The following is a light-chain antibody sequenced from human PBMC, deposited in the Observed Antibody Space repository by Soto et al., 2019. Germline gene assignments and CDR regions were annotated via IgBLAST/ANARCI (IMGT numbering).Light chain of an antibody. J-gene: IGLJ3*02. CDR1: SSNIGNNY. V-gene: IGLV1-51*01. CDR2: DNE. Sequence: QSVLTQPPSVSAAPGQKVTISCSGSSSNIGNNYVSWYQQLPGTAPKLLIYDNEQPPSGIPDRFSGSKSGTSATLGITGLQTGDEADYYCGTWDNSLNGAVFGGGTKLTVL. CDR3: GTWDNSLNGAV.